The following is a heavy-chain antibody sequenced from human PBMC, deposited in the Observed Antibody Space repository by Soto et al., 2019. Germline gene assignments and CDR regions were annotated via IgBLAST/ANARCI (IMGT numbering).Heavy chain of an antibody. Sequence: QVQLVESGGGVVQPGGSLRLSCAASGFTFSNYGMHWVRQAPGKGLEWVAVIWYDGNNKYYADSVKGRFTISRDNSNNTLYVQMTSLRAEATAVYYCARGLHSLFDYWGQGTLGTVSA. V-gene: IGHV3-33*01. CDR1: GFTFSNYG. CDR2: IWYDGNNK. J-gene: IGHJ4*02. CDR3: ARGLHSLFDY. D-gene: IGHD2-21*01.